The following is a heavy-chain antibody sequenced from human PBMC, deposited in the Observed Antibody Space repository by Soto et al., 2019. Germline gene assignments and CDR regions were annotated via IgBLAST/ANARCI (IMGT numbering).Heavy chain of an antibody. V-gene: IGHV4-4*02. CDR2: IYQSGST. D-gene: IGHD3-22*01. CDR1: GGSISSSNW. J-gene: IGHJ4*02. CDR3: ARVGIVVANTRGGIVN. Sequence: QVQLQESGPGLVKPSGTLSLTCAVSGGSISSSNWWSWVRQPPGKGLEWIGEIYQSGSTNYNPSLKSRLTRSVDKSKNQFSLKLSSVTAADTAVYYCARVGIVVANTRGGIVNWGQGTLVTVSS.